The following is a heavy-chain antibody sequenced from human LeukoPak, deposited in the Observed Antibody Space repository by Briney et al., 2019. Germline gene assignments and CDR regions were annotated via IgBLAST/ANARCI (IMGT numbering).Heavy chain of an antibody. CDR2: ISSSGSYI. D-gene: IGHD6-13*01. V-gene: IGHV3-21*01. J-gene: IGHJ3*02. Sequence: GGSLRLSCAASGFTFSNYNMNWVRQAPGKGLEWVSSISSSGSYIYYADSVKGRFTISRDNAKNSLYLQMNSLRAEDTAVYYCAGVGAAAGLDAFDIWGQGTMVTVSS. CDR1: GFTFSNYN. CDR3: AGVGAAAGLDAFDI.